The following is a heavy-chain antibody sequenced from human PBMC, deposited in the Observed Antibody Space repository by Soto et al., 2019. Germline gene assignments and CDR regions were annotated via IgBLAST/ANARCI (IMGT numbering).Heavy chain of an antibody. D-gene: IGHD3-9*01. J-gene: IGHJ4*02. CDR2: INHSGST. V-gene: IGHV4-34*01. CDR1: GGSFSGYY. Sequence: SETLSLTCAVYGGSFSGYYLSWIRQPPGKGLEWIGEINHSGSTNYNPSLKSRVTISVDTSKNQFSLKLSSVTAADTAVYYCARAHVLRYFDWLGYFDYWGQGTLVTVSS. CDR3: ARAHVLRYFDWLGYFDY.